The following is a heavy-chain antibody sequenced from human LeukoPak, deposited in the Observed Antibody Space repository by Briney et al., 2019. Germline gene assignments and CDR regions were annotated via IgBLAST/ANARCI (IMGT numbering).Heavy chain of an antibody. Sequence: SGGSLRLSCAASGFTFSRNWMSWVRQAPGKGLEWVAYIKQDGSEKYYVDSVKGRFTISRDNAKNSLYLQMNSLRAEDTAVYYCARDHYYDSSGYIPAGDVFDIWGQGTMVTVSS. CDR3: ARDHYYDSSGYIPAGDVFDI. D-gene: IGHD3-22*01. V-gene: IGHV3-7*01. CDR1: GFTFSRNW. CDR2: IKQDGSEK. J-gene: IGHJ3*02.